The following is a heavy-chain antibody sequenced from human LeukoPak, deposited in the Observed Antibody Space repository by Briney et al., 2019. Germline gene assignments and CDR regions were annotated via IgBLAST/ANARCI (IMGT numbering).Heavy chain of an antibody. Sequence: ASVKVSCKASGYTFTSFGISWVRQAPGQGLEWMGWISAYNGNTNYAQKLQGRVTMTTDTSTSTAYMELRSLRSDDTAVYYCARGNRDSSGYYPFDYWGQGTLVTASS. J-gene: IGHJ4*02. CDR3: ARGNRDSSGYYPFDY. D-gene: IGHD3-22*01. CDR1: GYTFTSFG. V-gene: IGHV1-18*01. CDR2: ISAYNGNT.